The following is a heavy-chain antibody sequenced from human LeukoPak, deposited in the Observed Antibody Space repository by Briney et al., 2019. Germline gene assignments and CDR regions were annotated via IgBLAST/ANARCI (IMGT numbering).Heavy chain of an antibody. J-gene: IGHJ5*02. D-gene: IGHD1-26*01. CDR3: AKGLGSVLRQMDRFDP. V-gene: IGHV3-9*01. CDR2: INWDSGKM. Sequence: GGSLRLSCVASGFPFDDFAMHWVRQVPGKAPEWVSGINWDSGKMDYADSVKGRFIISRDNSKNSLYLQMNSLRSEDTAFYYCAKGLGSVLRQMDRFDPWGQGALVTVSS. CDR1: GFPFDDFA.